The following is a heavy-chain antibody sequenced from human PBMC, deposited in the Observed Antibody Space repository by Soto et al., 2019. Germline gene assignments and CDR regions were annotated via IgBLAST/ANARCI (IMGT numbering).Heavy chain of an antibody. CDR1: GFTVSNNY. D-gene: IGHD6-25*01. CDR2: IYSGGYT. V-gene: IGHV3-53*01. Sequence: EVQLVESGGGLIQPGGSLRLSCAVSGFTVSNNYMSWVRQAPGKGLEGVSVIYSGGYTAYGDSVKGRFTISRDNSKNTLNLQRKSRGADATAWFYGGTQRGGGGYWGQGTLVTVSS. J-gene: IGHJ4*02. CDR3: GTQRGGGGY.